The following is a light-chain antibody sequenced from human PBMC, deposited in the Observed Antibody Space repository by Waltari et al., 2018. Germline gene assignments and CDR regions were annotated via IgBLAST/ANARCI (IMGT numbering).Light chain of an antibody. CDR1: QSIGSK. V-gene: IGKV3-15*01. J-gene: IGKJ1*01. Sequence: ETVVTQSPATLSVSPGERVTLSCRTSQSIGSKLAWYQQKPGQSPRRLIYVASIRATGIPARFSGSVSETEFTLTISSLQSEDFAVYYCQQYNNWPPGTFGQGTKVEI. CDR3: QQYNNWPPGT. CDR2: VAS.